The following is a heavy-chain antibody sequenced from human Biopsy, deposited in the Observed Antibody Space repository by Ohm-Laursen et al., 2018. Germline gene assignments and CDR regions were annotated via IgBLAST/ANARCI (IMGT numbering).Heavy chain of an antibody. V-gene: IGHV3-21*06. CDR2: ISASSSYI. CDR3: ATELLPPGVGGPWLDS. D-gene: IGHD3-16*01. J-gene: IGHJ5*01. CDR1: GVTLSGYK. Sequence: SLRLSCAASGVTLSGYKMNWVRQAPGKGLEWVSSISASSSYIHYADSVKGRFTVSRDNAKNSLYLQMNSLRAADTAIYYCATELLPPGVGGPWLDSWGQGTPVTVSS.